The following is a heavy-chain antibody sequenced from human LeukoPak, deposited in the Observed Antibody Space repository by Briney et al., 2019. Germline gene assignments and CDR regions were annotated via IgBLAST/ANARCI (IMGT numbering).Heavy chain of an antibody. Sequence: PGGPLSLPCAASGFTFSRYDMIGPPRAPGRGGEGVGHIKSKTDGGTTDYAAPVKGRFTISRDDSKNTLYLQMNSLKTEDTAVYYCTTLLYYDSSGYSYWGQGTLVTVSS. CDR1: GFTFSRYD. V-gene: IGHV3-15*01. CDR3: TTLLYYDSSGYSY. D-gene: IGHD3-22*01. J-gene: IGHJ4*02. CDR2: IKSKTDGGTT.